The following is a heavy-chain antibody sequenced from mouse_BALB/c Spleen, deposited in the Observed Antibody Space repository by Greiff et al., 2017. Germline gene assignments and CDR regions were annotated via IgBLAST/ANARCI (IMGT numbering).Heavy chain of an antibody. CDR2: IWAGGST. CDR1: GFSLTSYG. J-gene: IGHJ4*01. D-gene: IGHD2-4*01. CDR3: ARDRGITTGYAMDY. V-gene: IGHV2-9*02. Sequence: GQVVESGPGLVAPSQSLSITCTVSGFSLTSYGVHWVRQPPGKGLEWLGVIWAGGSTNYNSALMSRLSISKDNSKSQVFLKMNSLQTDDTAMYYCARDRGITTGYAMDYWGQGTSVTVSS.